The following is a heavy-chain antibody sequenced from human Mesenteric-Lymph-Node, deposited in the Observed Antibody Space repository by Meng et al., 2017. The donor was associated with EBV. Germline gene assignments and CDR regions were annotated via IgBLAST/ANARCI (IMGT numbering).Heavy chain of an antibody. D-gene: IGHD1-26*01. CDR2: ISYSGST. CDR1: GGSISSSPYY. CDR3: TRVITGSQSDN. J-gene: IGHJ4*02. V-gene: IGHV4-39*01. Sequence: QLQLQESGPGLVKPSETLSLTCTVSGGSISSSPYYWSWIRQPPGKGLEWIGSISYSGSTYQSPSLKSRVTISGDSSKNQFSLKLSAVTAADTAVYYCTRVITGSQSDNWGQGTLVTVAS.